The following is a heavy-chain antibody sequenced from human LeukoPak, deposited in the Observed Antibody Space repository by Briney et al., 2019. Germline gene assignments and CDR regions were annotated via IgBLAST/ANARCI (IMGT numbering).Heavy chain of an antibody. CDR3: ARDEQTTFPYYYYMDV. V-gene: IGHV3-33*01. J-gene: IGHJ6*03. Sequence: GGSLRLSCAASGFTFSSYGMHWVRQAPGKGLEWVAVIWYDGSNKYYADSVKGRFTISRDNSKNTLYLQMNSLRVEDTAVYYCARDEQTTFPYYYYMDVWGKGTTVTVSS. CDR1: GFTFSSYG. D-gene: IGHD1-7*01. CDR2: IWYDGSNK.